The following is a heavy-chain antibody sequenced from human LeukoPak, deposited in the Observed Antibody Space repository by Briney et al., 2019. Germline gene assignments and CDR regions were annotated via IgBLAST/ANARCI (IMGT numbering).Heavy chain of an antibody. CDR1: GYYISSGYY. Sequence: SETLSLTCTVSGYYISSGYYWGWIRQPPGKGLEWIGSIYHSGSTYYNPSLKSRVTISVDTSKNQFSLKLSSVTAADTAVYYCARDWYKGSYYVEHAFDIWGQGTMVTVSS. D-gene: IGHD1-26*01. CDR3: ARDWYKGSYYVEHAFDI. CDR2: IYHSGST. J-gene: IGHJ3*02. V-gene: IGHV4-38-2*02.